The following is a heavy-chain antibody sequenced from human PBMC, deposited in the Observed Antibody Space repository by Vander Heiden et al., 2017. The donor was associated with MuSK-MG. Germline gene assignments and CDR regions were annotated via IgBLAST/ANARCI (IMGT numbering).Heavy chain of an antibody. V-gene: IGHV3-11*01. CDR3: ARARIAGGGVDY. J-gene: IGHJ4*02. CDR2: FNTSSAI. Sequence: QVQPLESGGGLVEPGGSLRLSCSAPQSPCSVHDMGWIRQSPGRGLEWVSHFNTSSAIHYAASVKGRFTISRDNAKRSLYLQMNGLRAEDTAMYYCARARIAGGGVDYWGQGTLVTVSS. CDR1: QSPCSVHD. D-gene: IGHD2-21*01.